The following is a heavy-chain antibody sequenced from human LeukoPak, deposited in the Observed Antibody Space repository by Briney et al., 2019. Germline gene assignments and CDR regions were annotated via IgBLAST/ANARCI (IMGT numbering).Heavy chain of an antibody. J-gene: IGHJ4*02. Sequence: GASVKVSCKASGYTFTGYYMHWVRQAPGQGLEWMGWISAYNGNTNYAQKLQGRVTMTTDTSTSTAYMELRSLRSDDTAVYYCARCAYYYDSSGYCEFDYWGQGTLVTVSS. CDR1: GYTFTGYY. CDR3: ARCAYYYDSSGYCEFDY. V-gene: IGHV1-18*04. D-gene: IGHD3-22*01. CDR2: ISAYNGNT.